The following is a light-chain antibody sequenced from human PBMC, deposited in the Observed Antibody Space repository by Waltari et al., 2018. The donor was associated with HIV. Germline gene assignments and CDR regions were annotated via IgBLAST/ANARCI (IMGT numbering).Light chain of an antibody. J-gene: IGKJ2*01. V-gene: IGKV2-30*02. CDR3: MQGSHWPYT. CDR1: ESLVHSDGYTF. Sequence: DIVMTQSPLSLPVTLGQPAAISCRSSESLVHSDGYTFFNWFHQSPGQPPRRLIYKVFLRDSGVPDRISGSGSATEFTLKISRVEAEDVDIYYCMQGSHWPYTFGQGTKLEI. CDR2: KVF.